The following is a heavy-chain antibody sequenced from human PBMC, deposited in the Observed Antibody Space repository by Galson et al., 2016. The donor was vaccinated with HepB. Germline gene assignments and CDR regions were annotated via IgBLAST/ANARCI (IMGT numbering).Heavy chain of an antibody. Sequence: LSLTCTVSGGSISSYYWSWIRQPPGKGLVWIGYIYYRGSTNYNPSLKSRVTISVDTSKNQFSLKLSSVTAADTAVYYCARVRNYYDSSGYKHYFDYWGQGTLVTVSS. CDR1: GGSISSYY. V-gene: IGHV4-59*01. J-gene: IGHJ4*02. CDR3: ARVRNYYDSSGYKHYFDY. CDR2: IYYRGST. D-gene: IGHD3-22*01.